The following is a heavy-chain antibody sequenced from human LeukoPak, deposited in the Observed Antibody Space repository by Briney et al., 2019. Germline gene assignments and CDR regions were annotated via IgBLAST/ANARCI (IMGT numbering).Heavy chain of an antibody. J-gene: IGHJ5*02. CDR2: INHSGST. V-gene: IGHV4-34*01. D-gene: IGHD3-3*01. CDR3: ARRITIFGVVIIEANWFDP. CDR1: GGSFSGYY. Sequence: PSETLSLTCAVYGGSFSGYYWGWIRQPPGKGLERIGEINHSGSTNYNPSLKSRVTISVDTSKNQFSLKLSSVTAADTAVYYCARRITIFGVVIIEANWFDPWGQGTLVTVSS.